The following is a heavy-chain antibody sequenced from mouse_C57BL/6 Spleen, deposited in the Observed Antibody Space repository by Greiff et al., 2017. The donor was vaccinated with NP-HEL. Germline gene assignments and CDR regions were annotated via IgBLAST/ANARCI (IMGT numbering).Heavy chain of an antibody. CDR1: GYSITSDY. V-gene: IGHV3-8*01. Sequence: EVKLVESGPGLAKPSQTLYLTCSVSGYSITSDYLNWIRKSPGNKLEYMGYISYSGSTYYNQTIKSRISITRETSKNQYYLQLNSVTTEDTATYYCARFYDYDGYFDVWGTGTTVTVSS. J-gene: IGHJ1*03. CDR2: ISYSGST. CDR3: ARFYDYDGYFDV. D-gene: IGHD2-4*01.